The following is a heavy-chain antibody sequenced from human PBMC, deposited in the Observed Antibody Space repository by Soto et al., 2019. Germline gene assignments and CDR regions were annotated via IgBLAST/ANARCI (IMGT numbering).Heavy chain of an antibody. CDR1: GFIFSSHG. J-gene: IGHJ3*02. Sequence: QVQLVESGGRVVQPGTSLRLSCAASGFIFSSHGMRWVRQAPGKGLELVAAVWYDGGNAYYSDSVKGRFTISRDNSNNTLYLQMNSLRVEDTAIYSCAREGRAPGDASDIWGQGTMVTVSS. V-gene: IGHV3-33*01. CDR2: VWYDGGNA. CDR3: AREGRAPGDASDI.